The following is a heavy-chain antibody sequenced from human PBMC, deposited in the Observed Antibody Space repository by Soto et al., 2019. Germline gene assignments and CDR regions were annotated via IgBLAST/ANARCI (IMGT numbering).Heavy chain of an antibody. CDR3: ARTAYCGGDCYSPDGMDV. J-gene: IGHJ6*02. Sequence: QVQLVQSGAEVKKPGSSVKVSCKASGGTFSSYAISWVRQAPGQGLEWMGGIIPIFGTANYAQKFQCRVTITADKSTSTAYMELSSLRSEDTAVYYCARTAYCGGDCYSPDGMDVWGQGTTVTVSS. CDR1: GGTFSSYA. V-gene: IGHV1-69*06. CDR2: IIPIFGTA. D-gene: IGHD2-21*02.